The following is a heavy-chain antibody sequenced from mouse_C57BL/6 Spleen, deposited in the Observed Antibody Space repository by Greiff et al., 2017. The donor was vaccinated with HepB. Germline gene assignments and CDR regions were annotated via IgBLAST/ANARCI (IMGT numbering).Heavy chain of an antibody. J-gene: IGHJ4*01. D-gene: IGHD1-1*01. V-gene: IGHV1-15*01. CDR3: TRSEFITTVVAPVDYAMDY. CDR1: GYTFTDYE. CDR2: IDPETGGT. Sequence: QVHVKQSGAELVRPGASVTLSCKASGYTFTDYEMHWVKQTPVHGLEWIGAIDPETGGTAYNQKFKGKAILTADKSSSTAYMELRSLTSEDSAVYYCTRSEFITTVVAPVDYAMDYWGQGTSVTVSS.